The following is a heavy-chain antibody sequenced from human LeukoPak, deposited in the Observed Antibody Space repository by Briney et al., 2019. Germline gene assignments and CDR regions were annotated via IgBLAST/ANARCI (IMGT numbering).Heavy chain of an antibody. Sequence: GGSLRLSCAASGFTFSSYEMNWVRQAPGKGLEWVSYISSSGGTIYYADSVKGRFTISRDNAKNSLYLQMNSLRAEDTAVYNCARAHGDFSKTYYFDYWGQGTLVTVSS. V-gene: IGHV3-48*03. J-gene: IGHJ4*02. CDR1: GFTFSSYE. D-gene: IGHD4-17*01. CDR2: ISSSGGTI. CDR3: ARAHGDFSKTYYFDY.